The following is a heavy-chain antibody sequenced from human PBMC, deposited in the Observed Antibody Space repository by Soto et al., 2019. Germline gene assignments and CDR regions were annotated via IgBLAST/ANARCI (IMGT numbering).Heavy chain of an antibody. CDR2: INHSGST. D-gene: IGHD3-9*01. Sequence: SETLSLTCAVYGGSFRGYYWSWIRQPPGKGLEWIGEINHSGSTNYNPSLKSRVTISVDTSKNQFSLKLSSVTAADTAVYYCARGYRYDILTGYYRRDSYYFDYWGQGTLVTVSS. V-gene: IGHV4-34*01. CDR3: ARGYRYDILTGYYRRDSYYFDY. J-gene: IGHJ4*02. CDR1: GGSFRGYY.